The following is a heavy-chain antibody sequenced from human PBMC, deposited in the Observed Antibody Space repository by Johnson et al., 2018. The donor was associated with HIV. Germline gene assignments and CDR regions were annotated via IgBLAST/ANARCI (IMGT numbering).Heavy chain of an antibody. CDR1: GFTFSSYA. J-gene: IGHJ3*02. CDR3: ATGVGSSTRGDPFDI. V-gene: IGHV3-30*04. CDR2: ISYDGSTQ. D-gene: IGHD1-14*01. Sequence: VQLVESGGGVVQPGRSLRLSCAASGFTFSSYAMHWVRQAPGKGLEWVAVISYDGSTQYYADSVKGRFTISRDNSKNTLYLQMNSLRAEDTAVYYCATGVGSSTRGDPFDIWGQGTLVTVSS.